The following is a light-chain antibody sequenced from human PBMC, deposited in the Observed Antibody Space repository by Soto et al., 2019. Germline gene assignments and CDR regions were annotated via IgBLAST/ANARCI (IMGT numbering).Light chain of an antibody. V-gene: IGKV3-11*01. CDR2: DAS. CDR3: QHRSSWPIA. Sequence: EIVLTQSPATLSLSPGERATLSCRASQSVNSYLAWYQQKPGQPPRLLIYDASTRATGIPARFSGSGYGTDFNLTISSLEPEDFAVYYCQHRSSWPIAFGQGTRLEIK. J-gene: IGKJ5*01. CDR1: QSVNSY.